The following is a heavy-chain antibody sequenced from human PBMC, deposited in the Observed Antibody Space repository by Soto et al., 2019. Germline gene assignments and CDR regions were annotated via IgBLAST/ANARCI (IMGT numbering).Heavy chain of an antibody. J-gene: IGHJ6*02. CDR3: AREVMYYGSGKGYYYYYYGMDV. D-gene: IGHD3-10*01. Sequence: GASVKVSCKASGYTFTGYYMHWVRQAPGQGLEWMGWINPNSGGTNYAQKFQGWVTMTRDTSISTAYMELSRLRSDDAAVYYCAREVMYYGSGKGYYYYYYGMDVWGQGTTVTVSS. CDR2: INPNSGGT. CDR1: GYTFTGYY. V-gene: IGHV1-2*04.